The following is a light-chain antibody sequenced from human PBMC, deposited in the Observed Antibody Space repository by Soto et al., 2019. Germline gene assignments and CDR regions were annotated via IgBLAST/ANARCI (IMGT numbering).Light chain of an antibody. V-gene: IGKV3-20*01. CDR2: GAS. CDR1: QSVSSSY. Sequence: EIVLTQSPGTLSLSPGERATLSCRPSQSVSSSYLAWYQQKPGQAPRLLIYGASSRATGIPDRFSGSGSGADFTLTISRLGPEDFAVYYCQQYGSSPGTFGEGTKVEI. J-gene: IGKJ1*01. CDR3: QQYGSSPGT.